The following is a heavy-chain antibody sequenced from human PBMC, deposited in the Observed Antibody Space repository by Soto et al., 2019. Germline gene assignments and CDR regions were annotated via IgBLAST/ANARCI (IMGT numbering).Heavy chain of an antibody. CDR3: ARDDSSGWTQDY. CDR1: GFIFNSFG. D-gene: IGHD6-19*01. J-gene: IGHJ4*02. CDR2: IWNDGNNT. Sequence: QVKLVESGGGVVQPGRSLRLSCAASGFIFNSFGMHWVRQAPGKGLEWVTIIWNDGNNTYYADSVKGRFTISRDNSKNTVYLQMNNLRVEDTAVYYCARDDSSGWTQDYWGRGTLVTVSP. V-gene: IGHV3-33*08.